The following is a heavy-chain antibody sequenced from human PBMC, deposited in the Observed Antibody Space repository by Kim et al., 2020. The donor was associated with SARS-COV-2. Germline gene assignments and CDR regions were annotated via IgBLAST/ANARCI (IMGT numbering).Heavy chain of an antibody. J-gene: IGHJ4*02. Sequence: YNPSRKSRLTITKDTSKNQVLLTMTNMDPVDTATYYCAHKTPMFHPGFDYWGQGTLVTVSS. CDR3: AHKTPMFHPGFDY. V-gene: IGHV2-5*01. D-gene: IGHD3-10*02.